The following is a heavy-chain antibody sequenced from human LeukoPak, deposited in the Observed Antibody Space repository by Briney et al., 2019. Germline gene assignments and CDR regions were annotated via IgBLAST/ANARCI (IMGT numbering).Heavy chain of an antibody. D-gene: IGHD6-19*01. CDR2: IYYSGPS. CDR3: ARAVMVAVAGGRFDY. Sequence: PSETLSLTCTVSSGSISNGGYYWVWIRQPPGKGLEWIGSIYYSGPSYYNPSLTSRVTISVDTSNNQFSLKLSSVTAADTAVYYCARAVMVAVAGGRFDYWGQGTLVTVSS. CDR1: SGSISNGGYY. V-gene: IGHV4-39*07. J-gene: IGHJ4*02.